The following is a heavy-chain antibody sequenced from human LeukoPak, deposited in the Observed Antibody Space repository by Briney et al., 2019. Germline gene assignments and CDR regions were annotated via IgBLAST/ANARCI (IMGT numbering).Heavy chain of an antibody. CDR3: ARDLQPDLSAAGTPSFDY. D-gene: IGHD6-13*01. Sequence: PGGSLRLSCAASGFTVSSNYMSWVRQAPGKGLEWVSVIYSGGSTYYADSVKGRFTISRDNSKNTLYLQMNSLRAEDTAVYYCARDLQPDLSAAGTPSFDYWGQGTLVTVSS. CDR2: IYSGGST. V-gene: IGHV3-66*02. J-gene: IGHJ4*02. CDR1: GFTVSSNY.